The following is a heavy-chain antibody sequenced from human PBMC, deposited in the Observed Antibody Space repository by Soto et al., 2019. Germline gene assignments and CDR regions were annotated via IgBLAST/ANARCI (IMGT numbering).Heavy chain of an antibody. CDR2: IYWDDDK. Sequence: QITLKESGPTLVKPTQTLTLTCTFSGFSLSTSGVGVGWIRQPPGKALEWLALIYWDDDKRYSPSLKSRLTINKDTTKNHVVLTMTNMDPVDTATYYCAHRLRPHWGSRGAFDYWGQGTLVTVSS. CDR1: GFSLSTSGVG. D-gene: IGHD7-27*01. CDR3: AHRLRPHWGSRGAFDY. J-gene: IGHJ4*02. V-gene: IGHV2-5*02.